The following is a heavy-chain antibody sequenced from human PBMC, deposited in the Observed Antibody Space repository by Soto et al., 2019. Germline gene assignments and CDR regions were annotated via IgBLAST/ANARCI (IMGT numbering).Heavy chain of an antibody. Sequence: PSETLSLTCAVYGGSFSGYYWSWIRQPPGKGLEWIGEINHSGSTNYNPSLKSRVTISVDTSKNQFSLKLSSVTAADTAVYYCARDTSGLYYFDYWGQGTLVTVS. CDR3: ARDTSGLYYFDY. J-gene: IGHJ4*02. V-gene: IGHV4-34*01. CDR2: INHSGST. CDR1: GGSFSGYY. D-gene: IGHD1-26*01.